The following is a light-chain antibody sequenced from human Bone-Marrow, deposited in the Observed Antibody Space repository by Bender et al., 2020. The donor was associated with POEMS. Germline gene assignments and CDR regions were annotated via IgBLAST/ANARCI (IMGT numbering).Light chain of an antibody. CDR2: RDS. CDR1: ALPKQH. J-gene: IGLJ2*01. Sequence: SYELTQPPSVSVSPGQTARITCSGDALPKQHAFWYQQKPGQAPVLVIYRDSERPSGIPERFSGSSSGTTVTLTISGVQAEDDADYFCKYADSSGTYLVFGGGTKLTVL. V-gene: IGLV3-25*03. CDR3: KYADSSGTYLV.